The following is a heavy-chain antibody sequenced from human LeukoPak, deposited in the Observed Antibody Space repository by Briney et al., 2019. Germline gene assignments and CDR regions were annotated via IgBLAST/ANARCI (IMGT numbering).Heavy chain of an antibody. Sequence: ASVKVSCTASGYTFTSYVISWVRQAPGQGLEWMGWISAYNGNTNYTQKLQSRVTMTTDTSTSTAYMELRSLRSDDTAVYYCARANPSVLRFLEWSHMDVWGKGTTVTVSS. CDR3: ARANPSVLRFLEWSHMDV. CDR2: ISAYNGNT. J-gene: IGHJ6*03. CDR1: GYTFTSYV. D-gene: IGHD3-3*01. V-gene: IGHV1-18*01.